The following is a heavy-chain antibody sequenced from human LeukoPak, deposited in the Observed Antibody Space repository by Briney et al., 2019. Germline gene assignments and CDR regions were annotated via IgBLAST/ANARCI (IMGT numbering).Heavy chain of an antibody. V-gene: IGHV4-61*08. CDR3: ASSKYYYYYYMDV. J-gene: IGHJ6*03. CDR2: IYYSGST. D-gene: IGHD2-2*01. CDR1: GDSISSGDYY. Sequence: SETLSLTCTVSGDSISSGDYYWSWIRQPPGKGLEWIGYIYYSGSTNYNPSLKSRVTISVDTSKNQFSLKLSSVTAADTAVYYCASSKYYYYYYMDVWGKGTTVTIS.